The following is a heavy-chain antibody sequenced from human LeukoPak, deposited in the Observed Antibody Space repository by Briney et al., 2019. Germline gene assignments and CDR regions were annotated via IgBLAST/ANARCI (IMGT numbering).Heavy chain of an antibody. CDR2: ISGSGGRT. Sequence: GGSLRLSCAASGFTFSSFAMTWVRQAPGKGLEWVSVISGSGGRTYYADSVKGRFTLSRDNSNDTLSLEMSSLRAEDTAVYYCAREGTYYDSSGYYVSWGQGTLVTVSS. V-gene: IGHV3-23*01. D-gene: IGHD3-22*01. CDR3: AREGTYYDSSGYYVS. CDR1: GFTFSSFA. J-gene: IGHJ5*02.